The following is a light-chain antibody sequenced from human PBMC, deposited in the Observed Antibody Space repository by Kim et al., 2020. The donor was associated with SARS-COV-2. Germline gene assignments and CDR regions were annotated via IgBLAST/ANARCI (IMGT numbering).Light chain of an antibody. CDR2: EDN. V-gene: IGLV6-57*04. Sequence: NFMLTQPHSVSESPGKTVTISCTRSSGRIASNYVQWYQQRPGSAPTTVIYEDNQRPSGVPDRFSGSIDSSSNSASLTISGLKTEDEADYCCQSYDSSNWVFGGGTQLTVL. CDR3: QSYDSSNWV. J-gene: IGLJ3*02. CDR1: SGRIASNY.